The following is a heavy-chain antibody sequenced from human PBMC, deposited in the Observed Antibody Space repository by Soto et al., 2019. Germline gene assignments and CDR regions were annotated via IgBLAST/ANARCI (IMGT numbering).Heavy chain of an antibody. CDR2: INHSGST. Sequence: SETLSLTCAVYGGSFSGYYWSWIRQPPGKGLEWIGEINHSGSTNYNPSLKSRVTISVDTSKNQFSLKLSSVTAADTAVYYCARGKPVLGIAAAGPGLWFDPWGQGTLVTVSS. CDR3: ARGKPVLGIAAAGPGLWFDP. J-gene: IGHJ5*02. V-gene: IGHV4-34*01. CDR1: GGSFSGYY. D-gene: IGHD6-13*01.